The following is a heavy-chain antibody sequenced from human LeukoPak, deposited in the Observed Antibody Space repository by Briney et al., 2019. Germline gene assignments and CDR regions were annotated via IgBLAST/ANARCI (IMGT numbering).Heavy chain of an antibody. Sequence: PGGPLRLSCAASGFTFSSYSMNWVRQAPGKGLEWVSSISSSSSYIYYADSVKVRFTISRDNAKNSLYLQMNSLRAEDTAVYYCARDKYYDSSGYYSPFDYWGQGTLVTVSS. CDR3: ARDKYYDSSGYYSPFDY. J-gene: IGHJ4*02. CDR2: ISSSSSYI. V-gene: IGHV3-21*01. CDR1: GFTFSSYS. D-gene: IGHD3-22*01.